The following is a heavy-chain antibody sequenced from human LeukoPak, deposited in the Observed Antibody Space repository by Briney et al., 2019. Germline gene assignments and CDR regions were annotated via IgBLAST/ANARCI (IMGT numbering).Heavy chain of an antibody. CDR2: ISYDGSNK. CDR3: AIGYGGNSGYYGMDV. Sequence: PGRSLRLSCAASGFTFSSYGMHWVRQAPGKGLEWVTVISYDGSNKYYADSVKGRFTISRDNSKNTLYLQMNSLRAEDTAVYYCAIGYGGNSGYYGMDVWGQGTTVTVSS. D-gene: IGHD4-23*01. J-gene: IGHJ6*02. CDR1: GFTFSSYG. V-gene: IGHV3-30*03.